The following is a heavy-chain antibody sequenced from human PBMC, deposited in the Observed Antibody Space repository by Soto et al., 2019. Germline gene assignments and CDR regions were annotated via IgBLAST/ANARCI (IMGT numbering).Heavy chain of an antibody. CDR2: IIPRFGTT. V-gene: IGHV1-69*13. D-gene: IGHD1-26*01. CDR1: GDSFSKYT. CDR3: ARGRGLYNSGRSQLDS. J-gene: IGHJ4*02. Sequence: SVKVSCKASGDSFSKYTVNWVRQAPRQGLEWMGGIIPRFGTTNYAPTLQDRVTITADESMNTVYMELSSLRSEDTALYYCARGRGLYNSGRSQLDSWGQGTLVTVSS.